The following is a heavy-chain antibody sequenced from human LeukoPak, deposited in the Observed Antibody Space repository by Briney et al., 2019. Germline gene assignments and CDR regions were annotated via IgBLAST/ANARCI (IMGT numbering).Heavy chain of an antibody. CDR3: ARAYYYGSGSYGLDY. CDR2: INHSGST. V-gene: IGHV4-34*01. CDR1: GGSFSGYY. J-gene: IGHJ4*02. D-gene: IGHD3-10*01. Sequence: SETLSLTRAVYGGSFSGYYWSWIRQPPGKGLEWSGEINHSGSTNYNPSLKSRVTISVDTSKNQFSLKLSSVTAADTAVYYCARAYYYGSGSYGLDYWGQGTLVTVSS.